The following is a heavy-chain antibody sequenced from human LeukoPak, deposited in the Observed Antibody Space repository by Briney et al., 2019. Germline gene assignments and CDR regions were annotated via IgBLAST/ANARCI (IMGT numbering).Heavy chain of an antibody. CDR3: ARYTARGAFDI. CDR2: INHSGST. D-gene: IGHD5-18*01. J-gene: IGHJ3*02. Sequence: SSETLSLTCAVYGGSFSGYYWSWIRQPPGKGLEWIGEINHSGSTNYNPSLKSRVTISVDTSKNQFSLKLSSVTAADTAVYYCARYTARGAFDIWGQGTMVTVSS. V-gene: IGHV4-34*01. CDR1: GGSFSGYY.